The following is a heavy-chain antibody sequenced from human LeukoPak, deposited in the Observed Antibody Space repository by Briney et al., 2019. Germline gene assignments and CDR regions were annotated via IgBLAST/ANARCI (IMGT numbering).Heavy chain of an antibody. CDR1: GYSFTSYW. V-gene: IGHV5-51*01. J-gene: IGHJ6*03. D-gene: IGHD5-18*01. CDR2: IYPGDSDT. Sequence: GESLKISCKGSGYSFTSYWIGWVRQMPGKGLEWMGIIYPGDSDTRYSPSFQGQVTISADKSISTAYLQWSSLKASDTAMYYCARLRSGYSYGYFDYYMDVWGKGTTVTVSS. CDR3: ARLRSGYSYGYFDYYMDV.